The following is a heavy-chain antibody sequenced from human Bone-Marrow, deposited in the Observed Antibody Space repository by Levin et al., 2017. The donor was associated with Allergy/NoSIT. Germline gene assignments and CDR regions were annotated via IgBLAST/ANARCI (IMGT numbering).Heavy chain of an antibody. V-gene: IGHV6-1*01. J-gene: IGHJ6*02. CDR1: GDSVSSNGAT. Sequence: PSETLSLTCVISGDSVSSNGATWNWIRQSPSRGLEWLGRTYFRSRWSHDYPSSVQGRVTINADTSQNQFTLELNAATPEDTGVYYCARALVATLYGMDIWGQGTTVTVSS. D-gene: IGHD5-12*01. CDR2: TYFRSRWSH. CDR3: ARALVATLYGMDI.